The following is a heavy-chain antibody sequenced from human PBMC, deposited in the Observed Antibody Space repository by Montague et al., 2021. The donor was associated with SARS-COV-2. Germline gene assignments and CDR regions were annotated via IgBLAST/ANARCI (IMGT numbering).Heavy chain of an antibody. CDR2: ISYSGTT. D-gene: IGHD7-27*01. CDR1: GASITSYY. Sequence: SETLSLTCSVSGASITSYYCIWIRQPPGKTLEWIGYISYSGTTTYNPSLESRLAISRDTSKNQFSLSLASVTAADTALYYCAGVPLIRGHWVLDLWGRGTLVSVSS. J-gene: IGHJ2*01. CDR3: AGVPLIRGHWVLDL. V-gene: IGHV4-59*13.